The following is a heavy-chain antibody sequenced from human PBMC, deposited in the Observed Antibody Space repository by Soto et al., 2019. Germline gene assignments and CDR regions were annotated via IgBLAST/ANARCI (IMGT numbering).Heavy chain of an antibody. CDR2: IYWDGIE. CDR3: AHSPCSGGTCYLFDH. Sequence: QITLKESGPTLVKPTQTLTLTCTVSGFSLTTSGVGVGWIRQPPGKAPEWLALIYWDGIERYSPSLRSRLTITMDTSKNRVVLRMTTMDPVDTATYYCAHSPCSGGTCYLFDHWGQGTPVIVSS. D-gene: IGHD2-15*01. J-gene: IGHJ4*02. CDR1: GFSLTTSGVG. V-gene: IGHV2-5*02.